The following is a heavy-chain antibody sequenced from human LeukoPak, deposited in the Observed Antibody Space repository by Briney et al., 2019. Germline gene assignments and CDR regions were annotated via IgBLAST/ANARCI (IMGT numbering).Heavy chain of an antibody. CDR2: ISFTGNT. Sequence: SETLSLTCTASGGSISGYYWSWIRQSPGKRLEWIAYISFTGNTNYNPSLKSRVTISLDTSKTHFSLTLSSLTAADTAVYYCARSPPGWYYDNSGQYYFDTWGQGALVTVSS. CDR3: ARSPPGWYYDNSGQYYFDT. D-gene: IGHD3-22*01. CDR1: GGSISGYY. J-gene: IGHJ4*02. V-gene: IGHV4-59*08.